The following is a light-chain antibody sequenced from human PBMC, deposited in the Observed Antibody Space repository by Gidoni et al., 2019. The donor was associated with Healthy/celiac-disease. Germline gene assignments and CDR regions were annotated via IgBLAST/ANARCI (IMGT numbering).Light chain of an antibody. J-gene: IGKJ4*01. CDR2: GAS. Sequence: EIALTQSPGTLSLSPGERATLSCRASQSVSSSYLAWYQQKPGQAPRLLSYGASSRATGIPDRFSGSGSGTDFTLTISRLEPEDFAVYYCQQYGSSPRTFGGGTKVEIK. CDR1: QSVSSSY. V-gene: IGKV3-20*01. CDR3: QQYGSSPRT.